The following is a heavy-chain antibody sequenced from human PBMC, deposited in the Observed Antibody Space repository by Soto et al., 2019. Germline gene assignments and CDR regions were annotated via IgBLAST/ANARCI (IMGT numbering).Heavy chain of an antibody. Sequence: PSETLSLTCTVSGGSISSGDYYWSWIRQPPGKGLEWIGYIYYSGSTYYNPSLKSRVTISVDTSKNQFSLKLSSVTAADTAVYYCARAGAQLLWFGEFPPFDYWGQGTLVTVSS. CDR2: IYYSGST. CDR1: GGSISSGDYY. J-gene: IGHJ4*02. CDR3: ARAGAQLLWFGEFPPFDY. D-gene: IGHD3-10*01. V-gene: IGHV4-30-4*01.